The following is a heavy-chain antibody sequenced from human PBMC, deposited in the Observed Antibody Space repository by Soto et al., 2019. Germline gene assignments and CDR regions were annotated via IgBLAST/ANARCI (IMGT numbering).Heavy chain of an antibody. CDR3: AKAWGLGSQYFDY. CDR2: ISYDGSNK. J-gene: IGHJ4*02. D-gene: IGHD7-27*01. CDR1: GFTFSSYG. Sequence: QVQLVESGGGVVQPGRSLRLSCAASGFTFSSYGMHWGRQAPGKGLEWVAVISYDGSNKYYADSVKGRFTISRDNSKNTLYLQMNSLRAEDTAVYYCAKAWGLGSQYFDYWGQGTLVTVSS. V-gene: IGHV3-30*18.